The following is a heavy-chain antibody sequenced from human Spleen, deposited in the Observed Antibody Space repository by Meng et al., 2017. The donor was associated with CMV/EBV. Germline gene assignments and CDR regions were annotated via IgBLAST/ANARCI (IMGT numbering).Heavy chain of an antibody. J-gene: IGHJ4*02. CDR3: ASDVGATLVFDY. Sequence: GESLKISCAASGFTFSDYYMSWIRQAPGKGLEWVSYISSSGSTIYYADSVKGRFTISRDNAKNSLYLQMNSLRAEDTAVYYWASDVGATLVFDYWGQGTLVTVSS. CDR2: ISSSGSTI. CDR1: GFTFSDYY. D-gene: IGHD1-26*01. V-gene: IGHV3-11*04.